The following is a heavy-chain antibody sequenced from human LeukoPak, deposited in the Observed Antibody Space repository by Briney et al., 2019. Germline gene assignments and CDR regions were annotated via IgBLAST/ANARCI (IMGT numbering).Heavy chain of an antibody. CDR2: IKQDGSEK. V-gene: IGHV3-7*01. D-gene: IGHD1-26*01. CDR1: GFTFSSYW. J-gene: IGHJ6*03. CDR3: ARDPYSGNYGDYYYYYMDV. Sequence: GGSLRLSCAASGFTFSSYWMSWVRQAPGKGLEWVANIKQDGSEKYYVDSVKGRFTISRDNAKNSLYLQMNSLRAEDTAVYYCARDPYSGNYGDYYYYYMDVWGKGTTVTISS.